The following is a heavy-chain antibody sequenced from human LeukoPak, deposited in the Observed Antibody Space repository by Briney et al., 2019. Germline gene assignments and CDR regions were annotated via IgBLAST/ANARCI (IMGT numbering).Heavy chain of an antibody. CDR1: GFTFSSYW. CDR2: ISGSGGST. Sequence: GGSLRLSCAASGFTFSSYWMHWVRQAPGKGLEWVSAISGSGGSTYYADSVKGRFTISRDNSKNTLYLQMNSLRAEDTAVYYCAKDPQGVRWFDPWGQGTLVTVSS. V-gene: IGHV3-23*01. D-gene: IGHD2-21*01. J-gene: IGHJ5*02. CDR3: AKDPQGVRWFDP.